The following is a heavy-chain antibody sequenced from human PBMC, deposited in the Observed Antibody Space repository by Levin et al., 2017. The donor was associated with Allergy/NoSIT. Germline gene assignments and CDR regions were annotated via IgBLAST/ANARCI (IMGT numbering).Heavy chain of an antibody. CDR2: ISSTSTYI. J-gene: IGHJ4*02. Sequence: PGGSLRLSCTASGFTFSTYTMNWVRQAPGKGLEWVSSISSTSTYIYYADSVKGRFTISRDNAENSLYLQMNSLRAEDTAVYYCARGNYYLISGYYYFDYWGQGTLVTVSS. V-gene: IGHV3-21*01. CDR1: GFTFSTYT. D-gene: IGHD3-22*01. CDR3: ARGNYYLISGYYYFDY.